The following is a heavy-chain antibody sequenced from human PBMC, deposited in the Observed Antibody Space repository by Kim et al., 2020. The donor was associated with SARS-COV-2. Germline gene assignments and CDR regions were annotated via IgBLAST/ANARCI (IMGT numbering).Heavy chain of an antibody. V-gene: IGHV1-46*01. Sequence: SYAQKFQGRVTMTRDTSTSTVYMELSSLRSEDTAVYYCARGYHYYYGMDVWGQGTTVTVSS. CDR3: ARGYHYYYGMDV. D-gene: IGHD2-15*01. J-gene: IGHJ6*02.